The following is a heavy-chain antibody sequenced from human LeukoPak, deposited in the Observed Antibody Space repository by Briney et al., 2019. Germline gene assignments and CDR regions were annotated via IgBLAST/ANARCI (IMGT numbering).Heavy chain of an antibody. CDR2: IYTTGST. CDR1: GGSISSYTYY. Sequence: SETLSLTCTVSGGSISSYTYYWSWIRQPAGKGLEWIGRIYTTGSTNYKPSLKSRVSISVDTSKNQFSLKLSSVTAADTAVYYCATHTYYDGLNWFDPWGQGTLVTVSS. D-gene: IGHD3-16*01. V-gene: IGHV4-61*02. J-gene: IGHJ5*02. CDR3: ATHTYYDGLNWFDP.